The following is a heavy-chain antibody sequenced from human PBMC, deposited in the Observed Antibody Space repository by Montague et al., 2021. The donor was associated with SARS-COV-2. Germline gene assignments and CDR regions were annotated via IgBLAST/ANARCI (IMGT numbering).Heavy chain of an antibody. CDR2: TYYRSKWYN. CDR3: ARDLKPPGDILTGYLPYYYYMDV. Sequence: CAISGDSVSSNRAAWNWIRRAPSRGLEWLGRTYYRSKWYNDYAVSVKSRITINPDTSKNQFSLQLNSVTPEDTTVYYCARDLKPPGDILTGYLPYYYYMDVRGKGTTVTVSS. V-gene: IGHV6-1*01. J-gene: IGHJ6*03. CDR1: GDSVSSNRAA. D-gene: IGHD3-9*01.